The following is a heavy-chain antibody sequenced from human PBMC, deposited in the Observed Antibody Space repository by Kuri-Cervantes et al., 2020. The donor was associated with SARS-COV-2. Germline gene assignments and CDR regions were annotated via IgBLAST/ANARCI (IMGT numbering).Heavy chain of an antibody. Sequence: SETLSLTCTVSGGSISSSSYYWGWIRQPPGKGLEWIGSIYYSGSTYYNPSLKSRVTISVDTSKNQFSLKPSSVTAADTAVYYCPGSGWNSAYMDVWGKGTTVTVSS. V-gene: IGHV4-39*01. CDR1: GGSISSSSYY. CDR2: IYYSGST. CDR3: PGSGWNSAYMDV. D-gene: IGHD1-7*01. J-gene: IGHJ6*03.